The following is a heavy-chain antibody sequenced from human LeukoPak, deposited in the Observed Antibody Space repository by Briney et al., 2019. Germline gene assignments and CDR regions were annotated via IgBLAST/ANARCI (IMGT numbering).Heavy chain of an antibody. J-gene: IGHJ4*02. Sequence: GGSLRLSCAASGFTFIGHNMNWVRQAPGKGLEWVSFVSISSGTIYYADSVRGRFRISRDNAKSSLDLEMNSLRAEDTAVYYCARAMSTFGGVRNYFDSWGQGTLVTVSS. V-gene: IGHV3-48*04. CDR1: GFTFIGHN. CDR2: VSISSGTI. CDR3: ARAMSTFGGVRNYFDS. D-gene: IGHD3-16*01.